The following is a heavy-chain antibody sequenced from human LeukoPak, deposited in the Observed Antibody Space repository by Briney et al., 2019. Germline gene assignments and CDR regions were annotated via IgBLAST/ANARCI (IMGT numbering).Heavy chain of an antibody. V-gene: IGHV1-69*05. J-gene: IGHJ6*03. CDR2: IIPIFGTA. CDR3: AREDYYCSGGSCYLSALYYYMDV. CDR1: GGTFSSYA. Sequence: SVKVSCKASGGTFSSYAISWVRQAPGQGLEWMGGIIPIFGTADYAQKFQGRVTSTTDESTSTAYMELSSLRSEDTAVYYCAREDYYCSGGSCYLSALYYYMDVWGKGTTVTVSS. D-gene: IGHD2-15*01.